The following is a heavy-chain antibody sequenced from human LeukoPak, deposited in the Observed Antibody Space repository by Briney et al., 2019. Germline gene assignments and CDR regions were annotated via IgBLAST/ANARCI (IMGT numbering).Heavy chain of an antibody. CDR1: GFTFDDYA. J-gene: IGHJ3*02. CDR2: ISWNSGSI. V-gene: IGHV3-9*01. Sequence: GGSLRLSCAASGFTFDDYAMHWVRQAPGKGLEWVSGISWNSGSIGYADSVKGRFTISRDNAKNSLYLQMNSLRAEDTALYYCAKFSGADAFDIWGKGAMVTASS. CDR3: AKFSGADAFDI. D-gene: IGHD4-17*01.